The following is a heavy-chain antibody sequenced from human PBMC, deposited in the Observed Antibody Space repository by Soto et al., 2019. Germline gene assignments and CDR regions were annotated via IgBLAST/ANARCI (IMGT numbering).Heavy chain of an antibody. V-gene: IGHV4-4*02. CDR2: VYHTGDT. Sequence: SETLSLTCGVSGGTVASSHWWSWVRQSPSRGLEWIGNVYHTGDTNFNPSLQSQVTFSVDKSNNQFSLRLTSLTAADTAVYFCAREIVTAGGNNYFDPWGPGTLVTVSS. J-gene: IGHJ5*02. CDR1: GGTVASSHW. CDR3: AREIVTAGGNNYFDP. D-gene: IGHD2-21*02.